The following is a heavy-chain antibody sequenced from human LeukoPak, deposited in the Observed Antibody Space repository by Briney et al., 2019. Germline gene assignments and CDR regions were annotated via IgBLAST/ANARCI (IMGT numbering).Heavy chain of an antibody. CDR1: GFTFSSYA. CDR3: ARMEYCSGGSCAVFFDY. Sequence: GGSPRLSCAASGFTFSSYAMSWVRQAPGKGLEWVSAISGSGGSTYYADSVKGRFTISRDNSKNTLYLQMNSLRAEDTAVYYCARMEYCSGGSCAVFFDYWGQGTLVTVSS. V-gene: IGHV3-23*01. CDR2: ISGSGGST. D-gene: IGHD2-15*01. J-gene: IGHJ4*02.